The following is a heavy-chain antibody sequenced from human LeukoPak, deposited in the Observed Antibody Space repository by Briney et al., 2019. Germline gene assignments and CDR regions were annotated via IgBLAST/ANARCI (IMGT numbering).Heavy chain of an antibody. CDR1: GYTFSDYY. CDR3: ARDPSHYYYTDV. V-gene: IGHV1-2*02. J-gene: IGHJ6*03. CDR2: INPKSGGT. D-gene: IGHD6-6*01. Sequence: ASVKVSCKASGYTFSDYYIHWVRQAPGQGLEWMGWINPKSGGTKYAQRFQDRFTMTRDTSISTAYMELSRLGSDDTAVYYCARDPSHYYYTDVWGKGTTVIVSS.